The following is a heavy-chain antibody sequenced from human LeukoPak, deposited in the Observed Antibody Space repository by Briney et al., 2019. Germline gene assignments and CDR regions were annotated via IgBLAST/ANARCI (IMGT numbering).Heavy chain of an antibody. D-gene: IGHD4-17*01. Sequence: GASVKVSCKSSGYTFTSYGISWVRQAPGQGLEWMGWISAYNGNTNCAQKLQGRVTMTTDTSTSTAYMELRSLRSDDTAVYYCARIFHTTVPPPLEGYYYYGMDVWGQGTTVTVSS. CDR2: ISAYNGNT. CDR3: ARIFHTTVPPPLEGYYYYGMDV. CDR1: GYTFTSYG. V-gene: IGHV1-18*01. J-gene: IGHJ6*02.